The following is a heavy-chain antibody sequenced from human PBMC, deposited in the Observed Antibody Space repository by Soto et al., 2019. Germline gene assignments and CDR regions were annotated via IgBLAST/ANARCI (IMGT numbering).Heavy chain of an antibody. V-gene: IGHV4-31*03. CDR1: GGAISSGGYY. CDR2: IYYSGST. Sequence: PSGSLSLTCTVCGGAISSGGYYCRWIRQHPGKGLEWIGYIYYSGSTYYNPSLKSRVTISVDTSKNQFSLKLSSVTAADTAVYYCARNHPAMIVSYYFDYWGQGTLVPVSS. J-gene: IGHJ4*02. CDR3: ARNHPAMIVSYYFDY. D-gene: IGHD3-22*01.